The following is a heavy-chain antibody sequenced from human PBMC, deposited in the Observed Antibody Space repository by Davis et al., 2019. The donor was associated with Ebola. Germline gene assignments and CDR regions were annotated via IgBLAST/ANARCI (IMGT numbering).Heavy chain of an antibody. CDR2: IWYDGSNK. Sequence: GGSLRLSCVASGFTSTDYGIHRVRQAPGKRLEGVSIIWYDGSNKDYADSVKGRFTISSDDSKNTLYLQMNSLRAEDTAVYYCAREIYDYYDSGGFDYWGQGTLVTVSS. V-gene: IGHV3-33*01. CDR1: GFTSTDYG. CDR3: AREIYDYYDSGGFDY. D-gene: IGHD3-22*01. J-gene: IGHJ4*02.